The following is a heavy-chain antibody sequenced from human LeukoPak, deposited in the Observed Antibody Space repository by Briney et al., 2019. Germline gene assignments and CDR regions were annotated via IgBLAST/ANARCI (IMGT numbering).Heavy chain of an antibody. CDR1: GGSISSYY. CDR3: AGSGTPYYYYYYMDV. J-gene: IGHJ6*03. V-gene: IGHV4-4*07. D-gene: IGHD1-7*01. CDR2: IYSSEST. Sequence: SETLSLTCTVSGGSISSYYWNWIRQPAGVGLEWIGRIYSSESTISNPSLKSRVTMSVDTSKNQFSLKLSSVTAADTAVYYCAGSGTPYYYYYYMDVWGKGTTVTVSS.